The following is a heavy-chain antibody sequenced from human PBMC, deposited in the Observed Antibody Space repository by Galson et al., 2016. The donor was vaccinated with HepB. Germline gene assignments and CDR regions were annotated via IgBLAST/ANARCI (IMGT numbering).Heavy chain of an antibody. J-gene: IGHJ4*02. V-gene: IGHV3-23*01. CDR2: ISGSGGRT. CDR1: GFTFNNYG. CDR3: ATERPCDADCYTDFES. Sequence: SLRLSCAASGFTFNNYGMSWVRQAPGKGLEWVSSISGSGGRTYYAGSAKGRFTISRDNSKNTVFLQVRSLRAEDTAVYFCATERPCDADCYTDFESWGRGTLLTVSS. D-gene: IGHD2-21*02.